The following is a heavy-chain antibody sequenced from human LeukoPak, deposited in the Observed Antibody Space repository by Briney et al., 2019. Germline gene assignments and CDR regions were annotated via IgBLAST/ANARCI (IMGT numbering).Heavy chain of an antibody. CDR1: GFTVSSSY. V-gene: IGHV3-66*01. J-gene: IGHJ6*02. CDR2: LYSGGFT. Sequence: GGSLRLSCAASGFTVSSSYMSWVRQAPGKGLEWVSVLYSGGFTYYADSVKARFTISRDNSKNTLYLQMNSLRAEDTAVYYCARDQGYYYYGMDVWGQGTTVTVSS. CDR3: ARDQGYYYYGMDV.